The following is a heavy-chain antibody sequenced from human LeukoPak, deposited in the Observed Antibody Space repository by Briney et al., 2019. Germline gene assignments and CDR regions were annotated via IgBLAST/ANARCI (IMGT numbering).Heavy chain of an antibody. CDR1: GYTFTSYY. CDR3: ARDSYSSSSSLGWFDP. V-gene: IGHV1-46*01. D-gene: IGHD6-6*01. J-gene: IGHJ5*02. Sequence: ASVKVSCKASGYTFTSYYMHWVRQAPGQGLEWMGIINPSGGSTSYAQKFQGRVTMTRDMSTSTVYMELSSLRSEDTAVYYCARDSYSSSSSLGWFDPWGQGTLVTVSS. CDR2: INPSGGST.